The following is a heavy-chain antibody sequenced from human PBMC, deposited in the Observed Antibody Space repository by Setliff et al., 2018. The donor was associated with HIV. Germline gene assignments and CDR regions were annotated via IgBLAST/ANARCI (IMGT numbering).Heavy chain of an antibody. D-gene: IGHD6-19*01. V-gene: IGHV3-64*02. Sequence: HPGGSLRLSCAASGFTFSSYGMHWVRQAPGKGLEYVSAISNNGGITYYGDSVKGRFTISRDNSKNTLYLQMNSLRAEDTAVYYCSASGWPFDYWGQGTLVTVSS. CDR2: ISNNGGIT. CDR1: GFTFSSYG. CDR3: SASGWPFDY. J-gene: IGHJ4*02.